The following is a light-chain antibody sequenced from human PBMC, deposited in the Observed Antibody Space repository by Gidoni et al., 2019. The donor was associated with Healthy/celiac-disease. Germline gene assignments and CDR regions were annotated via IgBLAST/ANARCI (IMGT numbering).Light chain of an antibody. CDR2: EDS. CDR3: YSTDSSGNHGGV. CDR1: ALPTEA. V-gene: IGLV3-10*01. Sequence: SYELTQPPSVSVFPGQTARITCAGDALPTEAAYWYQQKSGQAPVLVIYEDSKRPSATPERFSGSSSGTMATLTISGAHVEDESDYYCYSTDSSGNHGGVFGGGTKLTVL. J-gene: IGLJ3*02.